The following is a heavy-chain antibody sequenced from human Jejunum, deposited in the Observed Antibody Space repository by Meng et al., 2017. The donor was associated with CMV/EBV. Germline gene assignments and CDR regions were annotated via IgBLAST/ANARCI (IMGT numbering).Heavy chain of an antibody. D-gene: IGHD6-13*01. CDR3: ARDRMAAPGTFEY. V-gene: IGHV4-4*07. Sequence: ESGPGLVMPSETLSLTCTVSGGSISGYYWNWIRQPAGKGLEWIGRVYMSGSTNYNPSLRSRVAMSVDTSKTQFSLRLTSVTAADTAVYYCARDRMAAPGTFEYWGQGTLVTVSS. CDR2: VYMSGST. CDR1: GGSISGYY. J-gene: IGHJ4*02.